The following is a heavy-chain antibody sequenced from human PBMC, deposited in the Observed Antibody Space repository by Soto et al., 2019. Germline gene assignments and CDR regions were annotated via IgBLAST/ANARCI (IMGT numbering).Heavy chain of an antibody. J-gene: IGHJ4*02. Sequence: ASVKISCKASGYTFTSYGISWVRQAPGQGLEWMGWISAYNGNTNYAQKLQGRVTMTTDTSTSTAYMELRSLRSDDTAVYYCARHDSSGYYYYFDYWGQGTLVTVAS. CDR3: ARHDSSGYYYYFDY. D-gene: IGHD3-22*01. CDR2: ISAYNGNT. CDR1: GYTFTSYG. V-gene: IGHV1-18*01.